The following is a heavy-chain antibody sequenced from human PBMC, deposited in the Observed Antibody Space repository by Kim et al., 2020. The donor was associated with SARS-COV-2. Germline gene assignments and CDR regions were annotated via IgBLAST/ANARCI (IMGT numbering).Heavy chain of an antibody. V-gene: IGHV3-30*04. CDR1: GFTSSTSA. D-gene: IGHD3-10*01. Sequence: GGSLRLSCAASGFTSSTSAMHWVRQAPGKGLEWVAVTSYDGSRKYYADSVKGRSTISRDNSKNTLYLQMNSLRPEDTAMYYCARGRDGSGSSYDPWGQGTLVTVSS. CDR2: TSYDGSRK. CDR3: ARGRDGSGSSYDP. J-gene: IGHJ5*02.